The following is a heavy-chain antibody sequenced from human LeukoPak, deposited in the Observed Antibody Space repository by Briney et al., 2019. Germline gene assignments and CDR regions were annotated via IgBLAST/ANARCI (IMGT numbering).Heavy chain of an antibody. V-gene: IGHV1-46*01. D-gene: IGHD3-16*02. J-gene: IGHJ5*02. CDR1: GYTLTSYY. CDR3: ASDFKRLGELSLP. CDR2: INPSGGST. Sequence: GASVKVSCKASGYTLTSYYMHWVRQAPGQGLEWMGIINPSGGSTSYAQKFQGRVTMTRDMSTSTVYMELSSLRSEDTAVYYCASDFKRLGELSLPWGQGTLVTVSS.